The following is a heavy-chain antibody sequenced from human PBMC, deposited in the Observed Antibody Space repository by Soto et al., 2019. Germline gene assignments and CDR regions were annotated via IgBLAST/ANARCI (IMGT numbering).Heavy chain of an antibody. D-gene: IGHD3-3*01. CDR3: AMEWGVYDVRDDFSDYLGY. CDR2: ISSDGNKK. CDR1: GFTFSADG. V-gene: IGHV3-30*03. J-gene: IGHJ4*02. Sequence: VQLVQSGGGVVQPGRSLRLSCVASGFTFSADGMHWVRQAPGKGLEWVSAISSDGNKKDYGDSVKGRFTISRDNAKIPLYLPINILRAQHTAIYDCAMEWGVYDVRDDFSDYLGYLGQGTLVSFSS.